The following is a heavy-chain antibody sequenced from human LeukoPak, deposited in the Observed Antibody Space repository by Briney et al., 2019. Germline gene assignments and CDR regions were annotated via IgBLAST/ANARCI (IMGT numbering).Heavy chain of an antibody. D-gene: IGHD4-11*01. CDR1: GYTFTSYA. CDR3: ARDGRSIDYSNSGWTPGLDYYYYGMDV. V-gene: IGHV1-69*13. Sequence: GASVKVSCKASGYTFTSYAISWVRQAPGQGLEWMGGIIPIFGTANYAQKFQGRVTITADESTSTAYMELSSLRSEDTAVYYCARDGRSIDYSNSGWTPGLDYYYYGMDVWGQGTTVTVSS. J-gene: IGHJ6*02. CDR2: IIPIFGTA.